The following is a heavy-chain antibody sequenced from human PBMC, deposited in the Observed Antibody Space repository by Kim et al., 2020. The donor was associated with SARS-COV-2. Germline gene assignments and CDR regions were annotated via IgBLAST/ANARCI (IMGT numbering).Heavy chain of an antibody. D-gene: IGHD5-18*01. J-gene: IGHJ4*02. CDR3: ARDFIPGYSYVSAGVVSEIDY. Sequence: FTISRDNSKNTLYLQMNSLRAEDTAVYYCARDFIPGYSYVSAGVVSEIDYWGQGTLVTVSS. V-gene: IGHV3-30*01.